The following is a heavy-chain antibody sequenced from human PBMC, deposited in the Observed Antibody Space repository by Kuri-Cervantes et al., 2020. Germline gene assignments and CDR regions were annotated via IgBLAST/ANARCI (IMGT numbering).Heavy chain of an antibody. D-gene: IGHD3-10*01. J-gene: IGHJ4*02. CDR1: GFTFSSYS. CDR3: AKGPLWFGELLHPFDY. Sequence: GESLKISCAASGFTFSSYSMNWVRQAPGKGLEWVSYISSSSSTIYYADSVKGRFTISRDNAKNSLYLQMNSLRAEDTALYYCAKGPLWFGELLHPFDYWGQGTLVTVSS. V-gene: IGHV3-48*01. CDR2: ISSSSSTI.